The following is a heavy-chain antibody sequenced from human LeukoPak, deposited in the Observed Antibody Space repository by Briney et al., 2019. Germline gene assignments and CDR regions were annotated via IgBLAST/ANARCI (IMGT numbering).Heavy chain of an antibody. J-gene: IGHJ3*02. D-gene: IGHD5-24*01. CDR3: ARDKKRDGYNSGAFDI. CDR2: ISYDASNK. CDR1: GFAFSRYD. Sequence: GGSLRLSCAASGFAFSRYDMHWARQAPGKGLEWVTLISYDASNKYYADSVKGRFTISRDNSKNTLYLQMDSLRPEDTAVYYYARDKKRDGYNSGAFDIWGQGTMVTVSS. V-gene: IGHV3-30-3*01.